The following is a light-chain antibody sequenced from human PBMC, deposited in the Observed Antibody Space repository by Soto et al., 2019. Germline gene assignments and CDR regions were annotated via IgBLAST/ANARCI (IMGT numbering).Light chain of an antibody. CDR1: SSDVGGYNY. Sequence: QSALTQPASVSGSPGQSITISCTGTSSDVGGYNYVSWYQHHPGKAPKLMIYDVSNRPSGISNRFSGSKSGTTASPTISGLQPQDEDDYYCSSYTTSNTRQVVFGSGTKLTVL. CDR3: SSYTTSNTRQVV. J-gene: IGLJ1*01. CDR2: DVS. V-gene: IGLV2-14*03.